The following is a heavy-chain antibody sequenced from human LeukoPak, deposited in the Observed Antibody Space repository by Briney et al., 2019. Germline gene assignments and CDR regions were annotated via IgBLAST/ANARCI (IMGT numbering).Heavy chain of an antibody. CDR3: AHLPPVAATPFSFSVRSDNWFDP. J-gene: IGHJ5*02. V-gene: IGHV1-69*04. CDR2: IIPILGIG. CDR1: GGTFSSYA. D-gene: IGHD2-15*01. Sequence: SVKVSCKASGGTFSSYAISWVRQAPGQGLEWMGRIIPILGIGNYAQKFQGRVTITADKSTSTAYMELSSLRSEDTAVYYCAHLPPVAATPFSFSVRSDNWFDPWGQGTLVTVSS.